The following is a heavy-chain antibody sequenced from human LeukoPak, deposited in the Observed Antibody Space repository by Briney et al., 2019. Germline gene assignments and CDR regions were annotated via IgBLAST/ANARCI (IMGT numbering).Heavy chain of an antibody. CDR3: ARRGITYSTSYFDS. CDR1: GGSISSSSF. J-gene: IGHJ4*02. V-gene: IGHV4-39*01. CDR2: IFYSGST. D-gene: IGHD6-13*01. Sequence: SETLSLTCTVSGGSISSSSFWGWIRRPPGKGLEWICHIFYSGSTYYNPSLKSRVTLSVDTSDNQFSLRLTSVSAADTAIYYCARRGITYSTSYFDSWGQGILVTVSP.